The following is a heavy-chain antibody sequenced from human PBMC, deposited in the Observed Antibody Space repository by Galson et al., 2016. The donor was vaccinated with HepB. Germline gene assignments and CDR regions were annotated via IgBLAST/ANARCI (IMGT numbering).Heavy chain of an antibody. CDR2: IYPDDSDT. Sequence: KVTCKASGYTLTTHDINWVRQAAGKGLEWMGIIYPDDSDTTYSPSFEGQVTISADKSISTAYVQWTSLKASDTAMYYCARQNGSMDYWGQGTLVIVPA. CDR1: GYTLTTHD. J-gene: IGHJ4*02. V-gene: IGHV5-51*01. CDR3: ARQNGSMDY. D-gene: IGHD2-8*01.